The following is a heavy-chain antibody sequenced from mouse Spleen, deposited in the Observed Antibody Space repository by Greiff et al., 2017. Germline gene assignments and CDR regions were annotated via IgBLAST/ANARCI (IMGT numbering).Heavy chain of an antibody. D-gene: IGHD2-1*01. CDR2: INPNNGGT. CDR1: GYTFTDYY. CDR3: ARDVYHYAMDY. V-gene: IGHV1-26*01. Sequence: VQLQQSGPELVKPGASVKISCKASGYTFTDYYMNWVKQSHGKSLEWIGDINPNNGGTSYNQKFKGKATLTVDKSSSTAYMELRSLTSEDSAVYYCARDVYHYAMDYWGQGTSVTVSS. J-gene: IGHJ4*01.